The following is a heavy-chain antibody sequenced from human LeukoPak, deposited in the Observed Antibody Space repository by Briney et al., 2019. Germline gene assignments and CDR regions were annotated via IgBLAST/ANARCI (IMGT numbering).Heavy chain of an antibody. CDR2: LYNSGST. D-gene: IGHD1-26*01. J-gene: IGHJ3*02. Sequence: PSETLSLTCTVSGGSISTYYWNWMRQPPGKGLEWIGYLYNSGSTNYNPSLKSQLTISVDMSKNQLSLKLSSVTAADTAVYYCARGVTSPLDAFDIWGQGTMVTVSS. CDR1: GGSISTYY. CDR3: ARGVTSPLDAFDI. V-gene: IGHV4-59*01.